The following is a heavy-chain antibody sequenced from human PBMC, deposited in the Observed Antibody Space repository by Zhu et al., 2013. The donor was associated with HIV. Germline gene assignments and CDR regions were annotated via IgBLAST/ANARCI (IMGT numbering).Heavy chain of an antibody. J-gene: IGHJ4*02. CDR1: GGSFSGYY. D-gene: IGHD2-2*01. Sequence: QVQPQQWGAGLLKPSETLSLTCAVYGGSFSGYYWSWIRQPPGKGLEWIGEINHSGSTNYNPSLKSRVTISIDTSKNQFSLKLSSVTAADTAVYYCARARGPKYHPNNYWGQGTLVTVSS. CDR2: INHSGST. V-gene: IGHV4-34*01. CDR3: ARARGPKYHPNNY.